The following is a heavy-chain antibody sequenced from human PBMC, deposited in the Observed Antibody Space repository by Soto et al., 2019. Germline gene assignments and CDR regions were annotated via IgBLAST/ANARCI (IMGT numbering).Heavy chain of an antibody. D-gene: IGHD3-22*01. V-gene: IGHV4-30-2*06. J-gene: IGHJ4*02. CDR2: TYHSGGT. CDR1: GDSISSGGYS. CDR3: ARDSLSGYYFDF. Sequence: QLQLQESGSGLVKPSQTLSLTCVVSGDSISSGGYSWNWIRQSPGKGLEWIGHTYHSGGTLYNPSLDSRVTISVDKSKNQFSLGLTSVTAADTAVYYCARDSLSGYYFDFWGQGTLVTVSS.